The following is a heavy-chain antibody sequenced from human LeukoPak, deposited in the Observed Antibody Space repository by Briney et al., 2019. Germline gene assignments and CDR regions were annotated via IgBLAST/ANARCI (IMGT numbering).Heavy chain of an antibody. CDR3: ARDAGYGYDRFDY. D-gene: IGHD5-18*01. J-gene: IGHJ4*02. Sequence: RASVKVSCKASGYTFIGYYIHWVRQAPGQGLGWVGWINPDSGGTHYAQKFQGTVTLTRDTSSSTAYMELSSLKSDDTAVYYCARDAGYGYDRFDYWGQGTQVTVSS. CDR1: GYTFIGYY. CDR2: INPDSGGT. V-gene: IGHV1-2*02.